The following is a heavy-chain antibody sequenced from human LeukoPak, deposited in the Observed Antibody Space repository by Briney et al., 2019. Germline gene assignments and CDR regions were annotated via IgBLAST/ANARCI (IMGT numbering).Heavy chain of an antibody. J-gene: IGHJ5*02. D-gene: IGHD2-2*01. CDR2: INHSGST. CDR1: GGSFCGYY. Sequence: SETLSLICAVYGGSFCGYYWSWIRQPPGKGLEWIGEINHSGSTNYNPSLKSRVTISVDTSKNQFSLKLSSVTAADTAVYYCARRKRSGCSSTSCLLNWFDPWGQGTLVTVSS. CDR3: ARRKRSGCSSTSCLLNWFDP. V-gene: IGHV4-34*01.